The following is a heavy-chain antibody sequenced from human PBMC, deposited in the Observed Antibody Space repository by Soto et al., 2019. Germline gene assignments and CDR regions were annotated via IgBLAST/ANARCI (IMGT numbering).Heavy chain of an antibody. V-gene: IGHV3-30*03. CDR3: ARESIRYLDWLEAFEI. CDR2: ISYDGSNK. CDR1: GFTFSSYG. J-gene: IGHJ3*02. Sequence: QVQLVESGGGVVQPGRSLRLSCAASGFTFSSYGMHWVRQAPGKGLEWVAVISYDGSNKYYADSVKGRFTISRDNSKNTLYLQMSSLRAGDTALYYCARESIRYLDWLEAFEIWGQGTMVTVSS. D-gene: IGHD3-9*01.